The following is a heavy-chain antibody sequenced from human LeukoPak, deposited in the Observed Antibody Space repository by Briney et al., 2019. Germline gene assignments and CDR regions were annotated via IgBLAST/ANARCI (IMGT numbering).Heavy chain of an antibody. V-gene: IGHV4-34*01. D-gene: IGHD6-6*01. CDR2: INHSGST. Sequence: SETLSLTCAVYGGSLSGYNCIWIRQPPGKGLEWIGEINHSGSTNYSPSLKSRVAISVDTSKNQFSPKLSSVTAADTAVYYCARGGRSIAALPGYWGQGTLVTVSS. J-gene: IGHJ4*02. CDR1: GGSLSGYN. CDR3: ARGGRSIAALPGY.